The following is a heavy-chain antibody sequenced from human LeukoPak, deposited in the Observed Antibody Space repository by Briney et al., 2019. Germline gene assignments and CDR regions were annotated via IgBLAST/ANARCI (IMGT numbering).Heavy chain of an antibody. D-gene: IGHD6-25*01. CDR2: IFHSGST. CDR1: GFSISSGYY. CDR3: VRAVRLGPFLYYFDY. Sequence: SETLSLTCTVSGFSISSGYYWGWIRQPPGKGLEWIGNIFHSGSTYYNPSLKSRVTISVDTSKNQFSLKLSSVTAADTAVFFCVRAVRLGPFLYYFDYWGQGTLVTVSS. V-gene: IGHV4-38-2*02. J-gene: IGHJ4*02.